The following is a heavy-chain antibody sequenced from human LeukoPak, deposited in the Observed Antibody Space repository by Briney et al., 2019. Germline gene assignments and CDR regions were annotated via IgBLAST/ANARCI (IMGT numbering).Heavy chain of an antibody. D-gene: IGHD2-2*01. V-gene: IGHV3-30*19. CDR3: ARDEESTTLDV. CDR1: GFTFSRHG. CDR2: ISYDGSNK. J-gene: IGHJ6*02. Sequence: GGSLRLSCSASGFTFSRHGMHWVRQAPGKGLEWVAVISYDGSNKYYADSVKGRFSISRDNSKNTLYLQMNSLRAEDTAVYYCARDEESTTLDVWGQGTTVTVSS.